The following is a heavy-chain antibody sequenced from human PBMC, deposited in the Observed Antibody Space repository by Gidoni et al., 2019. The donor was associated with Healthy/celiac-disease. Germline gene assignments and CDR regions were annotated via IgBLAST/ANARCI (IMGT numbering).Heavy chain of an antibody. CDR3: ARHGSIVVVPAAVLGNRNNWFDP. J-gene: IGHJ5*02. CDR2: IDPSDSYT. Sequence: EVQLVQSGAEVKKPGESLRISCKGSGYSFSSYWISWWRQMPGKGLEWMGRIDPSDSYTNYSPSFQGHVTISADKSISTAYLQWSSLKASDTAMYYCARHGSIVVVPAAVLGNRNNWFDPWGQGTLVTVSS. D-gene: IGHD2-2*01. V-gene: IGHV5-10-1*03. CDR1: GYSFSSYW.